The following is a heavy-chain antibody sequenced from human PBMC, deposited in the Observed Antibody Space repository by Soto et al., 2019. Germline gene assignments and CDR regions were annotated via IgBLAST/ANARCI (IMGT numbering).Heavy chain of an antibody. J-gene: IGHJ4*02. Sequence: GGSLRLSCAASGFTFSNYAMDWVRQAPGQGLEWVSSISGSGDTTYYADSVKGRFTVSRDNSKTTLYLQMNGLRAEDTAIYYCAKGGDLLTAHPTIFDYWGQGTLVTVSS. CDR2: ISGSGDTT. CDR3: AKGGDLLTAHPTIFDY. D-gene: IGHD3-9*01. CDR1: GFTFSNYA. V-gene: IGHV3-23*01.